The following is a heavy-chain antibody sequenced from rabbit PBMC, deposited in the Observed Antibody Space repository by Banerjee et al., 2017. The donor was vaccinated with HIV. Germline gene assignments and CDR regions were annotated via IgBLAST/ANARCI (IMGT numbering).Heavy chain of an antibody. Sequence: QEQLEESGGDLVKPEGTLTLTCTVSGFSFSSSYDMCWVRQAPGKGLEWIACVWTGSSGGTAYASWAKGRFTISRTSSTTVTLQMTSLTAADTATYFCARDLAGVIGWNFGLWGPGTLVTVS. CDR1: GFSFSSSYD. V-gene: IGHV1S45*01. CDR2: VWTGSSGGT. CDR3: ARDLAGVIGWNFGL. D-gene: IGHD4-1*01. J-gene: IGHJ4*01.